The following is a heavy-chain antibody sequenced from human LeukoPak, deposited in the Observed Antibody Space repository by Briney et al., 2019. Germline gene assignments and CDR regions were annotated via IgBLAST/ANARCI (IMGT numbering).Heavy chain of an antibody. V-gene: IGHV3-23*01. CDR1: GITFSSYA. CDR2: ISGNGGST. D-gene: IGHD6-19*01. J-gene: IGHJ4*02. CDR3: AANAGQWLAPFDY. Sequence: GGSLRLSCAVSGITFSSYAMTWVRQAPRKGLEWVSVISGNGGSTYHADSVKGRFTISRDNSKNTLYLQMNSLRAEDTAVYYCAANAGQWLAPFDYWGQGTLVTVSS.